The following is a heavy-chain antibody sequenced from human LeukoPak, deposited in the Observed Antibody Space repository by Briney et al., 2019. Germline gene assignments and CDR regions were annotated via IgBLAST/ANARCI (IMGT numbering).Heavy chain of an antibody. CDR3: AGYNIPYTFEF. D-gene: IGHD1-14*01. J-gene: IGHJ4*02. CDR1: GGSISRSNW. CDR2: ILHSGDT. V-gene: IGHV4-4*03. Sequence: PETLSLTCAVSGGSISRSNWWSWVCQPPGQGLEWIGDILHSGDTNYNASLRSRLTISLDKSRNQFSLQLSSVTAADTAVYYCAGYNIPYTFEFWGPGTVVTVSS.